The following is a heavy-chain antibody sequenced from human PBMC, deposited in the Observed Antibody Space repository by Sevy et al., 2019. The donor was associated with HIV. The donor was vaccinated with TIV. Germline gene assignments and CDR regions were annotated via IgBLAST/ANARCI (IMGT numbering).Heavy chain of an antibody. CDR2: ISGSGGST. CDR3: AKSRYSSGWYSDY. Sequence: GGSLRLSCAASGFTFSSYAMSWVHQAPGKGLEWVSAISGSGGSTYYADSVKGRFTISRDNSKNTLYLQMNSLRAEDTAVYYCAKSRYSSGWYSDYWGQGTLVTVSS. CDR1: GFTFSSYA. J-gene: IGHJ4*02. V-gene: IGHV3-23*01. D-gene: IGHD6-19*01.